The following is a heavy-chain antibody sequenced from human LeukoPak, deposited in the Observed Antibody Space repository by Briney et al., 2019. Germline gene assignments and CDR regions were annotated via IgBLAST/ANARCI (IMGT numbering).Heavy chain of an antibody. CDR1: GFTFSSYA. CDR3: ARDPLSYYDFWSGYYIAYFDY. CDR2: ISYDGSNK. V-gene: IGHV3-30*01. D-gene: IGHD3-3*01. J-gene: IGHJ4*02. Sequence: GGSLRLSCAASGFTFSSYAMHWVRQAPGKGLEWVAVISYDGSNKYYADSVKGRFTISRDNSKNTLYQQMNSLRAEDTAVYYCARDPLSYYDFWSGYYIAYFDYWGQGTLVTVSS.